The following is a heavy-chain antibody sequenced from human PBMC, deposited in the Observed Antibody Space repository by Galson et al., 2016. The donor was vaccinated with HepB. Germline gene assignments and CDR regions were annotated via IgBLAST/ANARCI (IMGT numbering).Heavy chain of an antibody. CDR3: AKDKRGHSSAWYWYFDY. CDR1: GFTFSGYA. V-gene: IGHV3-23*01. J-gene: IGHJ4*02. Sequence: YLRLSCAASGFTFSGYAMAWARQAPGKGLEWVSGMSDSDDIYYAPTVKGRFTISRDNSKNTVYLQLTSLRAEDTAVYYCAKDKRGHSSAWYWYFDYWGPGTLVSVSS. CDR2: MSDSDDI. D-gene: IGHD6-13*01.